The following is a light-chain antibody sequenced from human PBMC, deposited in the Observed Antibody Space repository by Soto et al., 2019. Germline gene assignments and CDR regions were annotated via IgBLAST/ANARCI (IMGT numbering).Light chain of an antibody. V-gene: IGKV1-33*01. J-gene: IGKJ2*01. CDR3: QQYDSLPFT. Sequence: DTQMTQSPSALSASIGDRVTITCQASQDISNCLNWYQQKPGKAPQLLIYDASKLETGVPLRFSGSGSGTDFSLTISNLQPEDIATFYCQQYDSLPFTFGQGTNLEIK. CDR1: QDISNC. CDR2: DAS.